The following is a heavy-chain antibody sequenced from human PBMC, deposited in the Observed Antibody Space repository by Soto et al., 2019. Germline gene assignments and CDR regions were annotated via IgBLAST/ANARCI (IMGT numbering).Heavy chain of an antibody. J-gene: IGHJ3*02. CDR1: GYDFTSYG. CDR3: ARGRIVASIHDAFEI. CDR2: IIAYNGKR. V-gene: IGHV1-18*01. Sequence: QGQLLQSGDEVKKPGASVRVSCRASGYDFTSYGISWVRQAPGQGLEWVSRIIAYNGKRDTAQKLQGRVTMTLDTSTDTAHMELGDLTSADTAVYYCARGRIVASIHDAFEIWGQGTMVAVSS. D-gene: IGHD2-21*01.